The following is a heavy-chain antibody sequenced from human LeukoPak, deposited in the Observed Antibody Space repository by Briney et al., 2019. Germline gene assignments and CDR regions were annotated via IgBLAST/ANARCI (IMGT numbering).Heavy chain of an antibody. D-gene: IGHD2-15*01. J-gene: IGHJ4*02. CDR1: GGSFSGYY. CDR2: INHSGST. CDR3: ARGQVVVAATVYYFDY. V-gene: IGHV4-34*01. Sequence: SETLSLTCAVYGGSFSGYYWSWIRQPPGKGLEWIGEINHSGSTNYNPSLKSRVTISVDTSKNQFSLKLSSVTAADTAVYYCARGQVVVAATVYYFDYWGQGTLVTVSS.